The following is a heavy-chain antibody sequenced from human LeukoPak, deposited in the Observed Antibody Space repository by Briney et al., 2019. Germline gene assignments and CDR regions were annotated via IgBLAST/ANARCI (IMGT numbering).Heavy chain of an antibody. Sequence: PGGSLRLSCAASGFTFSNYEMNWVRQAPGKGLEWVSYISSSGSTIYYADSVKGRFTISRDNAKNSLYLQMNSLRAEDTAVYYCAREGLYGSGSYVSLDYWGQGTLVTVSS. CDR2: ISSSGSTI. CDR3: AREGLYGSGSYVSLDY. D-gene: IGHD3-10*01. CDR1: GFTFSNYE. V-gene: IGHV3-48*03. J-gene: IGHJ4*02.